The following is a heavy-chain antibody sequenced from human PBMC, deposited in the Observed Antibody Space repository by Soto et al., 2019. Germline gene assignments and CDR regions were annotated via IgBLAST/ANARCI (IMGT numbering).Heavy chain of an antibody. D-gene: IGHD2-21*02. CDR2: TYYRSKWYY. V-gene: IGHV6-1*01. Sequence: TLSLTCAISGDSVSSNSAAWNWIRQSPSRGLEWLGRTYYRSKWYYDYADSVKSRIIINPDTSKNQFSLQLNSVTPEDTAVYYCARGGGIVVVTAPYDHWGQGTLVTVSS. CDR1: GDSVSSNSAA. CDR3: ARGGGIVVVTAPYDH. J-gene: IGHJ4*02.